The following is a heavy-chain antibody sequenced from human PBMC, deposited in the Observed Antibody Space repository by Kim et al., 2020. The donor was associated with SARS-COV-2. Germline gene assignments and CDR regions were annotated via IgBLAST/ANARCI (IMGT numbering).Heavy chain of an antibody. D-gene: IGHD2-2*01. CDR1: GFIFSNYG. Sequence: GGSLRLSCAASGFIFSNYGMHWVRQAPGKGLEWVAVIWYDGSNKNYADSVKGRFTISRDNSKNTLYLQMNSLRAEDAAVYYCAREDASPYDHWGQGTLVTVSS. CDR3: AREDASPYDH. J-gene: IGHJ4*02. CDR2: IWYDGSNK. V-gene: IGHV3-33*01.